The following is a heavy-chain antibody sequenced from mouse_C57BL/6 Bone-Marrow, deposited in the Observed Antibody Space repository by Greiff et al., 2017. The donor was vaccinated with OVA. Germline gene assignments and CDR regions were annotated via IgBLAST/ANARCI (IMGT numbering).Heavy chain of an antibody. CDR3: IRLLWGYFDV. D-gene: IGHD2-1*01. V-gene: IGHV14-4*01. CDR2: IDPENGDT. CDR1: GFNIKDDY. Sequence: EVKLMESGAELVRPGASVKLSCTASGFNIKDDYMHWVKQRPEQGLEWIGWIDPENGDTEYASKFQGKATITADTYSNTAYLQLSSLTSEDTAVYYCIRLLWGYFDVWGTGTTVTVSS. J-gene: IGHJ1*03.